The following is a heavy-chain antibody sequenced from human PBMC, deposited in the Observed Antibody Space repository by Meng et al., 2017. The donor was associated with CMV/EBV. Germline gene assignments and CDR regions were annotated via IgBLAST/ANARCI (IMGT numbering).Heavy chain of an antibody. V-gene: IGHV3-30*02. J-gene: IGHJ6*02. D-gene: IGHD3-9*01. CDR2: IRYDGSNK. CDR3: AREVDWLLSYGMDV. CDR1: GFTFSSYG. Sequence: GESLKISCAASGFTFSSYGMHWVRQAPGKGLEWVAFIRYDGSNKYYADSVKGRFTISRDNSKNTLYLQMNSLRAEDTAVYYCAREVDWLLSYGMDVWGQGTTVTVSS.